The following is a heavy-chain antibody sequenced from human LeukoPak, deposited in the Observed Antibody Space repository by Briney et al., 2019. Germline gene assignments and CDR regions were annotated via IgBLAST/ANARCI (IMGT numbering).Heavy chain of an antibody. J-gene: IGHJ6*03. CDR3: ASTVSSSGWYMDV. Sequence: GGSLRLSCAASGFTFSSYGMSWVRQAPGKGLEWVSTISGRGDSTHYVDSVKGRFTISRDNSKNTLYLQMNSLRAEDAAVYYCASTVSSSGWYMDVWGKGTTVTISS. CDR1: GFTFSSYG. CDR2: ISGRGDST. D-gene: IGHD6-19*01. V-gene: IGHV3-23*01.